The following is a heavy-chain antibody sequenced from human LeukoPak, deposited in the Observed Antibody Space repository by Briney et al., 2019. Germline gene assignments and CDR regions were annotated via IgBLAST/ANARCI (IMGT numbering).Heavy chain of an antibody. J-gene: IGHJ4*02. D-gene: IGHD3-16*02. Sequence: KTSETLSLSRTVSGGSISSGGYYWSWIRQHPGKGLEWIGYIYYSGSTYYNPSLKSRVTISVDTSKNQFSLKLSSVTAADTAVYYCALWGSYRSLDYWGQGTLVTVSS. CDR3: ALWGSYRSLDY. CDR1: GGSISSGGYY. CDR2: IYYSGST. V-gene: IGHV4-31*03.